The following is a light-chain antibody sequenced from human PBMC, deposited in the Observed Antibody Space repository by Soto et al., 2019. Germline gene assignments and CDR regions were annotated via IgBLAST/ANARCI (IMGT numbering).Light chain of an antibody. CDR1: SGSIASNY. V-gene: IGLV6-57*04. CDR2: EDN. CDR3: QSYDSSNHNVV. J-gene: IGLJ2*01. Sequence: NFMLTQPHSVSESPGKTVTISCTRSSGSIASNYVQWYQQRPGSAPTTVFYEDNQRPSGVPDRFSGSIDSSSNSASLTISGLKTEDEADYYCQSYDSSNHNVVFGGGTKLTVL.